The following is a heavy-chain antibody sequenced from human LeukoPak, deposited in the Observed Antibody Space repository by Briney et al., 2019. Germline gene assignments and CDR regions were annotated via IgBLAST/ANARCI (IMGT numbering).Heavy chain of an antibody. Sequence: GGSLRLSCAASGFTFSSYGMHWVRQAPGKGLEWVAVISYDGSNKYYADSVKGRFTISRDNSKNTLYLQMNSLRAEDTAVYYCAKVDQLVVVTRFDYWGQGTLVTVSS. J-gene: IGHJ4*02. CDR1: GFTFSSYG. D-gene: IGHD2-21*02. CDR3: AKVDQLVVVTRFDY. V-gene: IGHV3-30*18. CDR2: ISYDGSNK.